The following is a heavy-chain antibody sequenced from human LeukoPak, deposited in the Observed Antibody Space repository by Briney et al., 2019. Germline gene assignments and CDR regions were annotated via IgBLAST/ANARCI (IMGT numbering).Heavy chain of an antibody. CDR3: ARDESGSPDY. Sequence: GGSLRLSCAASGFTFSSYAMHWVRQAPGKGLEWVAVISYDGRDKYYADSVKGRFTISRDNSKNTLDLQMNSLRAEDTAVYYCARDESGSPDYWGQGTLVTVSS. CDR2: ISYDGRDK. V-gene: IGHV3-30*04. J-gene: IGHJ4*02. D-gene: IGHD1-26*01. CDR1: GFTFSSYA.